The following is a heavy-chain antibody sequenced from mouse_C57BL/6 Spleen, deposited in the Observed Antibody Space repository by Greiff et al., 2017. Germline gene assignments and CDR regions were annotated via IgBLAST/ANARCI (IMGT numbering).Heavy chain of an antibody. V-gene: IGHV1-19*01. Sequence: EVKVVESGPVLVKPGASVKMSCKASGYTFTDYYMNWVKQSHGKSLEWIGVINPYNGGTSYNQKFKGKATLTVDKSSSTAYMELNSLTSEDSAVYYCARSSGSAWFAYWGQGTLVTVSA. CDR1: GYTFTDYY. CDR3: ARSSGSAWFAY. D-gene: IGHD3-2*02. J-gene: IGHJ3*01. CDR2: INPYNGGT.